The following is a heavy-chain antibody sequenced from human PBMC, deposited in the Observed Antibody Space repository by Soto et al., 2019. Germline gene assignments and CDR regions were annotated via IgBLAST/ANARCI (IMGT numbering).Heavy chain of an antibody. Sequence: EVQLVESGGGSVQPGGSLRLSCAASGFIFSNSWMHWVRQAPGKGLVWVSRINSDGVSLSYADSVQGRFTISRDNAKNTLYLQMNSLRADDTAVYYCASGYYGYAVSLEYWGQGTLVTVSS. V-gene: IGHV3-74*01. CDR3: ASGYYGYAVSLEY. D-gene: IGHD3-16*01. CDR2: INSDGVSL. CDR1: GFIFSNSW. J-gene: IGHJ4*02.